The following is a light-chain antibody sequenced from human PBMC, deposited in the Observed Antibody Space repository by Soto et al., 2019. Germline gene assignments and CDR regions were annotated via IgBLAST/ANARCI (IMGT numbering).Light chain of an antibody. CDR2: DTS. V-gene: IGKV3-11*01. Sequence: EIVLTQSPATLSLSPGERATLSCRASETVSTYLAWYQQKPGQAPRLLISDTSNRATGIPDRFSGSGSGTDFPLTISVLEPEDFAVYCCQHRNSSPATFGPGTRLEIK. CDR1: ETVSTY. J-gene: IGKJ1*01. CDR3: QHRNSSPAT.